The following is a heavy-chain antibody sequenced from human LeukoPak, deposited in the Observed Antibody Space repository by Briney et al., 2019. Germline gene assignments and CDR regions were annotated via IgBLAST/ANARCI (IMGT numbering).Heavy chain of an antibody. V-gene: IGHV4-59*01. Sequence: SETLPLTCTVSGGSISSYYWSWIRQPPGKGLEWIGYIYYSGSTNYNPSLKSRVTISVDTSKNQFSLKLSSVTAADTAVYYCASDSGSSFDAFDIWGQGTMVTVSS. J-gene: IGHJ3*02. CDR3: ASDSGSSFDAFDI. CDR2: IYYSGST. CDR1: GGSISSYY. D-gene: IGHD1-26*01.